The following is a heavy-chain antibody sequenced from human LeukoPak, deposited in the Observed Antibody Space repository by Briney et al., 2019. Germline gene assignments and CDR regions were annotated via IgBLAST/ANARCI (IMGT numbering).Heavy chain of an antibody. Sequence: GGSLRLSCAASGFTFSSYWMHWVRQAPGKGLVWVSRISSDGSSTTYADSVKGRFTISRDNAKNSLYLQMNSLRAEDTAVYYCARGPKEDIVVVPAAIGDYWGQGTLVTVSS. CDR1: GFTFSSYW. V-gene: IGHV3-74*01. CDR3: ARGPKEDIVVVPAAIGDY. CDR2: ISSDGSST. D-gene: IGHD2-2*01. J-gene: IGHJ4*02.